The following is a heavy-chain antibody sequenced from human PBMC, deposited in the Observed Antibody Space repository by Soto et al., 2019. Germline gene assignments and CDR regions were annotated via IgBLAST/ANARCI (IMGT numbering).Heavy chain of an antibody. CDR2: IRGNGDPP. V-gene: IGHV3-64D*06. J-gene: IGHJ4*02. CDR1: ELTFSSYA. Sequence: PGGSLRLSCSAAELTFSSYAMHLVRPAPGKGLEYVSGIRGNGDPPFYADSVKGRFIISRDNSKNTLFLQMSSLSADDTAVYYCVKSRGGNNFDFFDWGQGDLVTVSS. D-gene: IGHD5-12*01. CDR3: VKSRGGNNFDFFD.